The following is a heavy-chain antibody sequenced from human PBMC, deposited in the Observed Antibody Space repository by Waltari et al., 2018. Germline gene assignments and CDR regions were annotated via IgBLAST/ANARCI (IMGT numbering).Heavy chain of an antibody. CDR2: IIPIVGTA. V-gene: IGHV1-69*01. CDR3: ARDEAYCGGDCYYYYGMDV. Sequence: QVQLVQSGAEVKKPGSSVKVSCKASGGTFSSYAISWVRQAPGQGLEWMGGIIPIVGTANYAQKFQGRVTSTADESTSTAYMELSSLRSEDTAVYYCARDEAYCGGDCYYYYGMDVWGQGTTVTVSS. D-gene: IGHD2-21*02. CDR1: GGTFSSYA. J-gene: IGHJ6*02.